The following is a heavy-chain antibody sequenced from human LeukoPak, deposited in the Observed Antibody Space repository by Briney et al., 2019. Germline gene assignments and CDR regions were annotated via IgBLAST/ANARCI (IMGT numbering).Heavy chain of an antibody. Sequence: GGSLRLSCAASGFTFSGYEMNWVRQAPGKGLEWVSYISSSGSIIYYADSVKGRFTISRDNAKNSLYLQMNSLRAEDTAVYYCARDDAGFSSGWYWVYWGQGTLVTVSS. CDR3: ARDDAGFSSGWYWVY. J-gene: IGHJ4*02. D-gene: IGHD6-19*01. CDR2: ISSSGSII. V-gene: IGHV3-48*03. CDR1: GFTFSGYE.